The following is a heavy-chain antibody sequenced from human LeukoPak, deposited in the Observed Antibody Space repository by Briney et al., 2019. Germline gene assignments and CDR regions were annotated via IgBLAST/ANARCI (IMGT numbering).Heavy chain of an antibody. CDR3: ARASDYVWGSYRSYYFDY. V-gene: IGHV4-59*01. CDR2: IYYSGST. D-gene: IGHD3-16*02. Sequence: PSETLSLTCTVSGGSMSSYYWSWIRQPPGKGLEWIGYIYYSGSTNYNPSLKSRVTISVDTSKNQFSLKLSSVTAADTAVYYCARASDYVWGSYRSYYFDYWGQGTLVTVSS. CDR1: GGSMSSYY. J-gene: IGHJ4*02.